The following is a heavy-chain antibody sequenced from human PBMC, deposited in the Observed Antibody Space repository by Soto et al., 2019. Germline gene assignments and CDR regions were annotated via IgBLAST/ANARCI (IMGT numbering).Heavy chain of an antibody. V-gene: IGHV4-4*02. J-gene: IGHJ4*02. Sequence: SETLSLTCVVSGDSVSSTHWWTWVRQTPGKGLEWIGEVYHTGSTKYNPSLKDRVTISVDKSKNHFSLNLMSLTAADTAVYYCATLPPRIVVTVLTIPSWGQGTQVTVSS. CDR1: GDSVSSTHW. D-gene: IGHD2-21*01. CDR3: ATLPPRIVVTVLTIPS. CDR2: VYHTGST.